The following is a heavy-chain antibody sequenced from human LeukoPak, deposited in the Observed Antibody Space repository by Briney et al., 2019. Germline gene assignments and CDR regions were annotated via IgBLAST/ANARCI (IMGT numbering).Heavy chain of an antibody. CDR3: ARVLGYCSGGSCYIFDY. V-gene: IGHV4-59*01. CDR2: IYYSGST. D-gene: IGHD2-15*01. J-gene: IGHJ4*02. Sequence: PSETLSLTCTVSGGSISSCYWSWIRQPPGKGLEWIGYIYYSGSTNYNPSLKSRVTISVDTSKNQFSLKLSSVTAADTAVYYCARVLGYCSGGSCYIFDYWGQGTLVTVSS. CDR1: GGSISSCY.